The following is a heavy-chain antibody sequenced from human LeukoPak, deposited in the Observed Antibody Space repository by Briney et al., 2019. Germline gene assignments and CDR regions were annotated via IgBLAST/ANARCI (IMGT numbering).Heavy chain of an antibody. D-gene: IGHD3-22*01. CDR1: GFTFSDYY. J-gene: IGHJ4*02. Sequence: GGSLRLSCAASGFTFSDYYMSWIRQAPGKGLEWVSYISSSDSTIYYADSVKGRFAISRDNAKNSLYLQMNSLRAEDTAVYYCARVANTYYYDSSGYALWGQGTLVTVSS. CDR2: ISSSDSTI. V-gene: IGHV3-11*04. CDR3: ARVANTYYYDSSGYAL.